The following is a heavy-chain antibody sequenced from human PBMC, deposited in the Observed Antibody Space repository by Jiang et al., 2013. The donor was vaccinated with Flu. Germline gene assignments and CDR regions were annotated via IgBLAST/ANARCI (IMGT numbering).Heavy chain of an antibody. CDR3: AKGSCYPMTFDY. J-gene: IGHJ4*02. V-gene: IGHV3-23*01. D-gene: IGHD2-15*01. CDR2: LSGAGDDP. CDR1: GFTFNNYA. Sequence: AASGFTFNNYAMSWVRQAPGKGLEWVSTLSGAGDDPYYADSVKGRFTISRDNSKNTLYVQMNNLRVEDTAVYYCAKGSCYPMTFDYWGQGTLVTVSS.